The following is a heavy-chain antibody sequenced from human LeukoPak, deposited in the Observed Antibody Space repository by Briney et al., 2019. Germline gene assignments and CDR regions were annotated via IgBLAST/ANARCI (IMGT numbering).Heavy chain of an antibody. CDR1: GYTFTGYY. CDR3: ARDQAIVVVPRNWFDP. CDR2: INPNSGGT. J-gene: IGHJ5*02. Sequence: ASVKVSCKASGYTFTGYYMHWVRRAPGQGLEWMGWINPNSGGTNYAQKFQGRVTMTRDTSISTAYMELSRLRSDDTAVYYCARDQAIVVVPRNWFDPWGQGTLVTVSS. V-gene: IGHV1-2*02. D-gene: IGHD2-2*01.